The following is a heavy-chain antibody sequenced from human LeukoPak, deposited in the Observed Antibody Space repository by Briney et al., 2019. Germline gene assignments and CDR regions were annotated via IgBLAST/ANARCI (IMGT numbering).Heavy chain of an antibody. CDR3: ARDPPTQKDAFDI. J-gene: IGHJ3*02. Sequence: SETLSLTCTVSGGSISGFSWSWIRQPAGKGLEWIGRIYASGSTNYNPSLKSRVTMSVDTSKNQFSLKLSSVTAADTAVYYCARDPPTQKDAFDIWGQGTMVTVSS. CDR2: IYASGST. D-gene: IGHD2-15*01. V-gene: IGHV4-4*07. CDR1: GGSISGFS.